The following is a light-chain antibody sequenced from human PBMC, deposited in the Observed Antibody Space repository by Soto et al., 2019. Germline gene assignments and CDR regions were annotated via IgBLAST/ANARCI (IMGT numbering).Light chain of an antibody. V-gene: IGKV3-20*01. Sequence: EIVLTLSPRTLSFSPVERPTLSRTASRSFGTFLAWYQQKPGQAPRLLIYGASSRATVVPDRFSGSGSGTDFTLTISRLEPEDFAVYYCQQYSSSPPLTFGGGTKVDIK. CDR1: RSFGTF. J-gene: IGKJ4*01. CDR3: QQYSSSPPLT. CDR2: GAS.